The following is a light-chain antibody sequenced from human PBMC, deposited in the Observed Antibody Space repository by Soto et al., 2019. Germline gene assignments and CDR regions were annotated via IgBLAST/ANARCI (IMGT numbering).Light chain of an antibody. CDR2: GAS. J-gene: IGKJ1*01. Sequence: DTVLTQSPGTLSLSPGERATLSCRASQSVSSSYLAWYQHKPGQAPRLLIYGASSRATGIPDRFSGSGSGTDFTFTISRLEPEDFAVYYCQQYGSSPTFGQGTKVEIK. V-gene: IGKV3-20*01. CDR1: QSVSSSY. CDR3: QQYGSSPT.